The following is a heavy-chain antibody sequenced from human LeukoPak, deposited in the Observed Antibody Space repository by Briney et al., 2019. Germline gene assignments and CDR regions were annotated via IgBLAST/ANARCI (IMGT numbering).Heavy chain of an antibody. CDR2: IYYGGST. CDR1: GGSISSSSYY. V-gene: IGHV4-39*01. D-gene: IGHD6-19*01. Sequence: SETLSLTCTVSGGSISSSSYYWGWIRQPPGKGLEWIGSIYYGGSTYYNPSLKSRVTISVDTSKNQFSLRLSSVTAADTAVYYCARRVLEAVTGTGDFDYWGQGTLVTVSS. J-gene: IGHJ4*02. CDR3: ARRVLEAVTGTGDFDY.